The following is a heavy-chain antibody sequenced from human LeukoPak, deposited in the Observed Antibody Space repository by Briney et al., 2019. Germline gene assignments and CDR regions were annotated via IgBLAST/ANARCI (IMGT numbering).Heavy chain of an antibody. J-gene: IGHJ6*04. D-gene: IGHD3-10*02. CDR1: GFTFSSYE. Sequence: GGSLRLSCAASGFTFSSYEMNWVRQAPGKGLEWVSYISSSGSTIYYADSVKGRFTISGDNAKNSLYLQMNSLRAEDTAVYYCAELGITMIGGVWGKGTTVAISS. V-gene: IGHV3-48*03. CDR2: ISSSGSTI. CDR3: AELGITMIGGV.